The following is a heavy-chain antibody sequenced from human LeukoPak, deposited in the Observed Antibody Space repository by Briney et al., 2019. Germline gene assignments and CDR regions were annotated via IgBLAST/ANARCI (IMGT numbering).Heavy chain of an antibody. CDR1: GFTFDDYG. CDR3: AREGYCSSTSCYTPYYFDY. Sequence: GGSLRLSCAASGFTFDDYGMSWVRQAPGKGREWVSGIIWNGGSTGYADSVKGRFTISRDNAKNSLYLQMNSLRAEDTALYYCAREGYCSSTSCYTPYYFDYWGQGTLVTVSS. CDR2: IIWNGGST. D-gene: IGHD2-2*02. J-gene: IGHJ4*02. V-gene: IGHV3-20*04.